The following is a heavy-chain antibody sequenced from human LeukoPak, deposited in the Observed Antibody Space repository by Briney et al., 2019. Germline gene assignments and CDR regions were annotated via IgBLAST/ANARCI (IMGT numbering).Heavy chain of an antibody. CDR3: ARGSVNYGDPSDRYFDL. V-gene: IGHV1-69*13. D-gene: IGHD4-17*01. CDR2: IIPIFGTA. J-gene: IGHJ2*01. CDR1: GGTFSSYA. Sequence: SVKVSCKASGGTFSSYAISWVRQAPGQGLEWMGGIIPIFGTANYAQKFQGRVTITADESTSTAYMELSSLRSEATAVYYCARGSVNYGDPSDRYFDLWGRGTLVTVSS.